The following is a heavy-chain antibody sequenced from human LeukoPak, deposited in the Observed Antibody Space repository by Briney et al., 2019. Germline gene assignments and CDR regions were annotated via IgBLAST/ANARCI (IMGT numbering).Heavy chain of an antibody. J-gene: IGHJ4*02. Sequence: PGGSLRLSCAASGFTFSSYSMNWVRQAPGKGLEWISYISSSSTSIYYADSVKGRFTISRDNAKNSLHLQMNSLRAEDTAVYYCANADLKGWGQGTLVTVSS. V-gene: IGHV3-48*01. CDR2: ISSSSTSI. CDR3: ANADLKG. CDR1: GFTFSSYS.